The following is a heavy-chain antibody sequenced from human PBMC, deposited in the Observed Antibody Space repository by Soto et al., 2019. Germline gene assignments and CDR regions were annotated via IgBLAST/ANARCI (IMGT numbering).Heavy chain of an antibody. CDR1: GGSISSGDYY. CDR2: IYYSGST. D-gene: IGHD5-18*01. CDR3: AREDTAMVRPFDY. Sequence: LSLTCTVSGGSISSGDYYWSWIRQPPGKGLEWIGYIYYSGSTYYNPSLKSRVTISVDTSKNQFSLKLSSVTAADTAVYYCAREDTAMVRPFDYWGQGTLVTVSS. J-gene: IGHJ4*02. V-gene: IGHV4-30-4*01.